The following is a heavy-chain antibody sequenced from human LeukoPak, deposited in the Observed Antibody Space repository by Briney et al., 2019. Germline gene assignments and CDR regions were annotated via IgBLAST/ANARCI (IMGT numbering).Heavy chain of an antibody. CDR3: TTGPYGYGGNGLGH. CDR2: IKSKTDGGTT. J-gene: IGHJ4*02. D-gene: IGHD4-23*01. Sequence: PGGSLRLSCAASGFTFSNAWMSWVRQAPGKGLEWVGRIKSKTDGGTTDYAAPVKGRFTISRDDSKNTLYLQMNSLKTEDTAVYYCTTGPYGYGGNGLGHWGQGTLVTVSS. CDR1: GFTFSNAW. V-gene: IGHV3-15*01.